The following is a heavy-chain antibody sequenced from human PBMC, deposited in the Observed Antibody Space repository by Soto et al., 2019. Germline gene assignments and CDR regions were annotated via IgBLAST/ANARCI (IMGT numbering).Heavy chain of an antibody. CDR2: INPSGGST. V-gene: IGHV1-46*01. J-gene: IGHJ6*02. CDR1: GYTFTSYY. CDR3: ARDRRGYSGYDWSVDYYYGMDV. Sequence: ASVKVSCKASGYTFTSYYMHWVRQAPGQGLEWMGIINPSGGSTGYAQKFQGRVTMTRDTSTSTVYMELSSLRSEDTAVYYCARDRRGYSGYDWSVDYYYGMDVWGQGTTVTVSS. D-gene: IGHD5-12*01.